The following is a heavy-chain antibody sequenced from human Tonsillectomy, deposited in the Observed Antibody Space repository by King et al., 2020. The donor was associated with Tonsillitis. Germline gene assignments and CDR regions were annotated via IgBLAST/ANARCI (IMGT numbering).Heavy chain of an antibody. CDR3: AKDQWFGDGSI. CDR1: GFPFNNYA. CDR2: ISGGADRT. V-gene: IGHV3-23*04. J-gene: IGHJ3*02. Sequence: VQLVESGGGLVQPGGSLRLSCAASGFPFNNYAMAWVRQAPGKGLEWVSTISGGADRTHYADSVKGRFTISRDNSKNTLYLQKNSLRAEDTAVYYCAKDQWFGDGSIWGPGTMVTVSS. D-gene: IGHD3-10*01.